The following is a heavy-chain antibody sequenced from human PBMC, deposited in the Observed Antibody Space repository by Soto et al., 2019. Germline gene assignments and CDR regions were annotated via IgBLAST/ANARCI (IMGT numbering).Heavy chain of an antibody. CDR2: MNPSSGNT. Sequence: QVQLVQSGAEVREPGASVKVSCKTSGYSFSNFDINWVRQAPGQGLEWMGWMNPSSGNTGYARKFQGRVTMTRHSSISTFYLEVRSLRSEDTAVYYCARPSPPREASDHWGEGTLVTVSS. J-gene: IGHJ4*02. V-gene: IGHV1-8*01. CDR3: ARPSPPREASDH. D-gene: IGHD1-26*01. CDR1: GYSFSNFD.